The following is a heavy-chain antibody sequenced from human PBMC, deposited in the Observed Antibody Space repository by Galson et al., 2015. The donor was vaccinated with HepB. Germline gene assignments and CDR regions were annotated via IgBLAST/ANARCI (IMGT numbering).Heavy chain of an antibody. D-gene: IGHD1-26*01. V-gene: IGHV3-73*01. CDR2: IRSKANSYAT. Sequence: SLRLSCAASGFTFSGSAMHWVRQASGKGLEWVGRIRSKANSYATAYAASVKGRFTISRDDSKNTAYLQMNSLKTEDTAVYYCTRGSGSHAANWGQGTMVTVSS. CDR3: TRGSGSHAAN. J-gene: IGHJ3*01. CDR1: GFTFSGSA.